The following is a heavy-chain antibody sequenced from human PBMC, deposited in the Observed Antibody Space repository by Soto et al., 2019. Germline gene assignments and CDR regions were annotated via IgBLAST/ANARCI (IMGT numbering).Heavy chain of an antibody. Sequence: PTRSLTCAISGDSVFSTISARIWTSQTPSGGLEWLGRTYYRSKWYNDYAVSVKSRITINPDTSKNQFSLQLNSVTPEDTAVYYCARAGSNWNFVTYAFDIWGQGTMVTVSS. V-gene: IGHV6-1*01. CDR2: TYYRSKWYN. CDR3: ARAGSNWNFVTYAFDI. J-gene: IGHJ3*02. D-gene: IGHD1-1*01. CDR1: GDSVFSTISA.